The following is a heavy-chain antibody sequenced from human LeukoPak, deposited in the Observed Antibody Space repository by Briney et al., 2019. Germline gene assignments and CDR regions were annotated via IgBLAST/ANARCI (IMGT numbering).Heavy chain of an antibody. CDR2: ISGSGGST. V-gene: IGHV3-23*01. J-gene: IGHJ4*02. Sequence: PGGSLRLSCAASGFTFSSYAMSWVRQAPGKGLEWVSAISGSGGSTYYADSVKGRFTISRDNSKDTLYLQMNSLRAEDAAVYYCAKDATWFGGKYASFDYRGQGTLVTVSS. CDR1: GFTFSSYA. D-gene: IGHD1-26*01. CDR3: AKDATWFGGKYASFDY.